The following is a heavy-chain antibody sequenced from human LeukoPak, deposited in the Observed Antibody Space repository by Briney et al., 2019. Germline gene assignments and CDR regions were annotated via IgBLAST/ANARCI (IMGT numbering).Heavy chain of an antibody. CDR2: ISYDGSNT. J-gene: IGHJ4*02. D-gene: IGHD5-24*01. CDR3: ARSSRGVQLGCDY. V-gene: IGHV3-30-3*01. CDR1: GFTFSTYA. Sequence: QTGGSLRLSCAASGFTFSTYAMHWVRQPPGKGMEWVAVISYDGSNTYYADSVKGRFTISRDNSKSTLYLQMNSPSAEDTAGYYCARSSRGVQLGCDYWGQGTLVTVSS.